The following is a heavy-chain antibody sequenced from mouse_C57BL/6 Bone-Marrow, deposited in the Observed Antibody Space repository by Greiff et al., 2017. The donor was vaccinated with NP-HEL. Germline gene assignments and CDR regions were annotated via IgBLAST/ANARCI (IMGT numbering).Heavy chain of an antibody. D-gene: IGHD1-1*02. CDR3: ARQGIYGWFAY. CDR2: ISNLAYSI. J-gene: IGHJ3*01. CDR1: GFTFSDYG. Sequence: EVKVVESGGGLVQPGGSLKLSCAASGFTFSDYGMAWVRQAPRKGPAWVAFISNLAYSIYYADTVTGRCTISRENAKNTLYLEMSSLRSEYTAMYYCARQGIYGWFAYWGQGTLVTVSA. V-gene: IGHV5-15*01.